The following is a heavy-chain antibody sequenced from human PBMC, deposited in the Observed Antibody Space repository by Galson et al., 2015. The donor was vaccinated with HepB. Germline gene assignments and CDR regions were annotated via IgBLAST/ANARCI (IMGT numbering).Heavy chain of an antibody. CDR3: AARGYYGDYARDY. CDR2: INHSGST. Sequence: ETLSLTCAVYGGSFSGYYWSWIRQPPGKGLEWIGEINHSGSTNYNPSLKSRVTISVDTSKNQFSLKLSSVTAADTAVYYCAARGYYGDYARDYWGQGTLVTVSS. V-gene: IGHV4-34*01. D-gene: IGHD4-17*01. J-gene: IGHJ4*02. CDR1: GGSFSGYY.